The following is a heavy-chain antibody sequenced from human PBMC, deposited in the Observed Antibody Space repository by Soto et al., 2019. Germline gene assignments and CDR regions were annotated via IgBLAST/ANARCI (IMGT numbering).Heavy chain of an antibody. J-gene: IGHJ6*02. CDR1: GGTFSSYA. CDR2: IIPIFGTA. V-gene: IGHV1-69*01. CDR3: ARDLRYILVVPAAQPDYYYYGMDV. D-gene: IGHD2-2*01. Sequence: QVQLVQSGAEVKNPGSSVKVSCKASGGTFSSYAISWVRQAPGQGLEWREGIIPIFGTANYAQKFQGRVTITADESTSTAYKELSSLRYEDTAVYYCARDLRYILVVPAAQPDYYYYGMDVWGQGTTVTVSS.